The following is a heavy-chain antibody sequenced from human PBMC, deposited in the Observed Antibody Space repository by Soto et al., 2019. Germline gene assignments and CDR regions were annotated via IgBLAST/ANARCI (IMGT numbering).Heavy chain of an antibody. V-gene: IGHV1-69*01. CDR3: ARALGWRVMYYYYGMDV. CDR2: IIPIFGTA. D-gene: IGHD6-19*01. J-gene: IGHJ6*02. CDR1: GGTFSSYA. Sequence: QVQLVQSGAEVKKPGSSVKVSCKASGGTFSSYAISWVRQAPGQGLEWMGGIIPIFGTANYAQKFQGRVMITAGESTSTAYMELSSLRSEDTAVYYYARALGWRVMYYYYGMDVWGQGTTVTVSS.